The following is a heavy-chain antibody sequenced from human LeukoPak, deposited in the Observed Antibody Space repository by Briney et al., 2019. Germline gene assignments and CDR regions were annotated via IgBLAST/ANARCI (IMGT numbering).Heavy chain of an antibody. CDR3: AREANLGQLGGGNWFDP. Sequence: ASVKVPCKASGYTFTSYYMHWVRQAPGQGLEWMGIINPSGGSTSYAQKFQGRVTMTRDTSTSTVYMELSSLRSEDTAVYYCAREANLGQLGGGNWFDPWGQGTLVTVSS. CDR2: INPSGGST. J-gene: IGHJ5*02. D-gene: IGHD6-6*01. V-gene: IGHV1-46*01. CDR1: GYTFTSYY.